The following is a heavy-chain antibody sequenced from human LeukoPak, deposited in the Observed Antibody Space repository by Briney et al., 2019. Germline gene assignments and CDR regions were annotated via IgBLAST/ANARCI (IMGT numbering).Heavy chain of an antibody. Sequence: GSLRLSCAASGFTFSTYAMTWVRQAPGKGLEWVSTIGGSAGRTYYADSVKGRFTISRDNSKNTLYLQMNSLRGDDTAAYYCAKVLGVATAGVSLLDFWGQGTLVTVSS. J-gene: IGHJ4*02. V-gene: IGHV3-23*01. CDR3: AKVLGVATAGVSLLDF. CDR2: IGGSAGRT. CDR1: GFTFSTYA. D-gene: IGHD6-13*01.